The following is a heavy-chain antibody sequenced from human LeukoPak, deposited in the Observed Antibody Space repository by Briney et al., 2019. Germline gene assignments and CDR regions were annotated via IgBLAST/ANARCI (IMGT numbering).Heavy chain of an antibody. CDR2: ITSSSSYI. Sequence: PGGSLRLSCAASGFTFSSYTMSWVRQAPGKGLEWVSSITSSSSYIYYTDSVKGRFTISRDNAKNSLYLQMNSLRAEDTAVYYCASSSWYDSPGVVWGKGTTVTVSS. J-gene: IGHJ6*04. D-gene: IGHD6-13*01. CDR1: GFTFSSYT. CDR3: ASSSWYDSPGVV. V-gene: IGHV3-21*01.